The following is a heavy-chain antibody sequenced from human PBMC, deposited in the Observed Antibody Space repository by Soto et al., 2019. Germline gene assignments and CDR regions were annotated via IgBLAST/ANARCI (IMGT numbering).Heavy chain of an antibody. CDR1: GGSFSGYY. J-gene: IGHJ6*02. Sequence: SETLSLTCAVYGGSFSGYYWSWIRQPPGKGLEWIGEINHSGSTNYNPSLKSRVTISVDTSKNQFSLKLSSVTAADTAVYYCARDRIDYYGMDVWGQGTTVT. CDR2: INHSGST. V-gene: IGHV4-34*01. CDR3: ARDRIDYYGMDV.